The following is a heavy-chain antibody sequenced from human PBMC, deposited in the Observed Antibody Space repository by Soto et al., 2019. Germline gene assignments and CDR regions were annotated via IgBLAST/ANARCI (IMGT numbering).Heavy chain of an antibody. V-gene: IGHV1-69*01. CDR1: GGIFTNNA. J-gene: IGHJ6*02. Sequence: QVQVVQSGAEVKKPGSSVKVSCKVSGGIFTNNAISWVRQAPGQGLEWLGGVIPLFDTAYYAQIFRGRLRISADGATTPAYMELSGLTSADSAVYFCATGGHNDGYNFYHGMDVLGQGTTVTVS. D-gene: IGHD5-18*01. CDR2: VIPLFDTA. CDR3: ATGGHNDGYNFYHGMDV.